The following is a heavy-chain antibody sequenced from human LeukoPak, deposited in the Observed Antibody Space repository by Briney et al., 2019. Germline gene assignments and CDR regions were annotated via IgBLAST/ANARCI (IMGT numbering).Heavy chain of an antibody. CDR2: ISSSSSYI. CDR3: ASHFEYSSSFPLGYFDY. D-gene: IGHD6-6*01. V-gene: IGHV3-21*01. Sequence: GGSLRLSCAAAGFTFSSYSMNWVRQAPGKGLEWVSSISSSSSYIYHADSVKGRFTISRDNAKNSLYLQMNSLRAEDTAVYYCASHFEYSSSFPLGYFDYWGQGTLVTVSS. J-gene: IGHJ4*02. CDR1: GFTFSSYS.